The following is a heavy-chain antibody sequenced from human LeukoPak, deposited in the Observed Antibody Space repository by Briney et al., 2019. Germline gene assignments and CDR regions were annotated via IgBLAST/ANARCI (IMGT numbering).Heavy chain of an antibody. V-gene: IGHV3-48*03. J-gene: IGHJ6*04. D-gene: IGHD3-10*01. CDR1: GFTFSSYE. CDR2: ISSSGSTI. Sequence: GGSLRLSCAASGFTFSSYEMNWVRQAPGKGPEWVSYISSSGSTIYYADSVKGRFTISRDNAKNSLYLQMNSLRAEDTAVYYCARDQRVRGVIIHYGMDVWGKGTTVTVSS. CDR3: ARDQRVRGVIIHYGMDV.